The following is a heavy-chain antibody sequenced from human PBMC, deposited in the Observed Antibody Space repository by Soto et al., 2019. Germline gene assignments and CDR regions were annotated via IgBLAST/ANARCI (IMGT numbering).Heavy chain of an antibody. CDR1: GYTFTGYY. V-gene: IGHV1-2*04. Sequence: VASVKVSCKASGYTFTGYYMHWVRQAPGQGLEWMGWINPNSGGTNYAQKFQGWVTMTRDTSISTAYMELSRLRSDDTAVYYCARDASYYYDSSGYQPFDYWGQGTLVTVSS. CDR3: ARDASYYYDSSGYQPFDY. J-gene: IGHJ4*02. D-gene: IGHD3-22*01. CDR2: INPNSGGT.